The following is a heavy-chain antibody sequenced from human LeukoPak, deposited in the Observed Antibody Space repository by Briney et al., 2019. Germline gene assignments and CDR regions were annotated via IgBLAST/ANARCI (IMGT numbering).Heavy chain of an antibody. J-gene: IGHJ3*02. CDR1: GFTFSSYA. V-gene: IGHV3-23*01. CDR3: ARGVWFGELFDI. Sequence: PGGSLRLSCAASGFTFSSYAMSWVRQAPGKGLEWVSAISGSGGSTYYADSVKGRFTISRDNSKNTLYLQMNSLRAEDTAVYYCARGVWFGELFDIWGQGTMVTVSS. D-gene: IGHD3-10*01. CDR2: ISGSGGST.